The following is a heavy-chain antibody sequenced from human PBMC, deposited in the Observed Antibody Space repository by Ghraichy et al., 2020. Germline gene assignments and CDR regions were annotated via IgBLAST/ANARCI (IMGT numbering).Heavy chain of an antibody. CDR2: INPNSGGT. Sequence: ASVKVSCKASGYTFTGYYMHWVRQAPGQGLEWMGWINPNSGGTNYAQKFQGRVTMTRDTSISTAYMELSRLRSDDTAVYYCAREVPATALSEFDDAFDIWGQGTMVTVSS. CDR3: AREVPATALSEFDDAFDI. V-gene: IGHV1-2*02. D-gene: IGHD2-2*01. CDR1: GYTFTGYY. J-gene: IGHJ3*02.